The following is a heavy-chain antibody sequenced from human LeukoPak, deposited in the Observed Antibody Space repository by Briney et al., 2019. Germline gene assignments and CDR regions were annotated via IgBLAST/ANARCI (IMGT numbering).Heavy chain of an antibody. CDR1: GFTFSSYA. CDR3: ARDLYTHSGRFDY. CDR2: ISYDGSNK. Sequence: GGSLRLSCAASGFTFSSYAVHWVRQAPGKGLEWVAVISYDGSNKYYADSVKGRFTISRDNSKNTLYLQMNSLRAEDTAVYYCARDLYTHSGRFDYWGQGTLVTVSS. J-gene: IGHJ4*02. V-gene: IGHV3-30-3*01. D-gene: IGHD5-12*01.